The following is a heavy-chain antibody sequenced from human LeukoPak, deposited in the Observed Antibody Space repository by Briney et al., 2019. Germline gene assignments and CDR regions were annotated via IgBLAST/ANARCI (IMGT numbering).Heavy chain of an antibody. CDR1: GGSISSGGYY. J-gene: IGHJ4*02. CDR3: ARAATVTTVFDY. D-gene: IGHD4-17*01. V-gene: IGHV4-31*03. CDR2: IYYSGST. Sequence: SRTLSLTCTASGGSISSGGYYWSWIRQHPGKGLEWIGYIYYSGSTYYNPSLKSRVTISVDTSKNQFSLKLSSVTAADTAVYYCARAATVTTVFDYWGQGTLVTVSS.